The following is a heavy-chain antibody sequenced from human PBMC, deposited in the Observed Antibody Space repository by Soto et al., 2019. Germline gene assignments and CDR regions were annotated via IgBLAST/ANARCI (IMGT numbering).Heavy chain of an antibody. J-gene: IGHJ5*02. CDR2: IIPIFGTA. CDR1: GGTFSSYA. D-gene: IGHD3-22*01. Sequence: GAAVKVSCKASGGTFSSYAISWARQAPGQGLEWMGGIIPIFGTANYAQKFQGRVTITADESTSTAYMELGSLRSEDTAVYYCARAITMIVGNRFDPWGQGTLVTVSS. V-gene: IGHV1-69*13. CDR3: ARAITMIVGNRFDP.